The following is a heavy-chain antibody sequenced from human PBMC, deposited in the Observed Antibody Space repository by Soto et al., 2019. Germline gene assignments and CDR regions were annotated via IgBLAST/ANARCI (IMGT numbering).Heavy chain of an antibody. CDR2: ISYDGSNK. CDR1: GFTFGSYG. J-gene: IGHJ4*02. D-gene: IGHD3-10*01. CDR3: AKAYITMVRVDYFDN. V-gene: IGHV3-30*18. Sequence: QVQLVESGGGVVQPGRSLRLSCAASGFTFGSYGMHWVRQAPGKGLEWMAVISYDGSNKYYADSVKGRFTISRDNSKNTLYLQMDRLRAEDTAVYYCAKAYITMVRVDYFDNWGQGILVTVSS.